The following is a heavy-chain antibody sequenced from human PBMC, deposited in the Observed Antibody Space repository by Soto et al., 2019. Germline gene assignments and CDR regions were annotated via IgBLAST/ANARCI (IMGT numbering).Heavy chain of an antibody. D-gene: IGHD6-13*01. CDR2: IYSGGST. J-gene: IGHJ4*02. CDR1: GFTVSSNY. Sequence: PGGSLRLSCAASGFTVSSNYMSWVRQAPGKGLEWVSVIYSGGSTYYADSVKGRFTISRDNSKNTLYLQMNSLRSEDTAVYYCARGGVPLAAAGIDYWGQGTLVTVSS. V-gene: IGHV3-53*05. CDR3: ARGGVPLAAAGIDY.